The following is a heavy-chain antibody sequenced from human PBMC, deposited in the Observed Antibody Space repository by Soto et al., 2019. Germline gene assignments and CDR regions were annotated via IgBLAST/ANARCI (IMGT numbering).Heavy chain of an antibody. CDR2: ITSSGDST. J-gene: IGHJ4*02. Sequence: PGGSLRLSCAASGFTFSSFAMSWVRQAPGKGLEWVSSITSSGDSTYYADSVKGRFTISRDNSKNTLYLQMNSLRAEDTAVYYCASFKWELLSYFDYWGQGTLVTVSS. D-gene: IGHD1-26*01. V-gene: IGHV3-23*01. CDR3: ASFKWELLSYFDY. CDR1: GFTFSSFA.